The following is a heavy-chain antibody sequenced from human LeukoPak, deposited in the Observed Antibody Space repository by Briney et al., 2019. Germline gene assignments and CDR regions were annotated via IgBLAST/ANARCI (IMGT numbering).Heavy chain of an antibody. Sequence: GGSLRLSCAAPGFTFSSYAMHWVRQAPGKGLEWVAVISYDGSNKYYADSVKGRFTISRDNSKNTLYLQMNSLRAEDTAVYYCARGGSSSWYHDYYYYYGMDVWGQGTTVTVSS. CDR2: ISYDGSNK. D-gene: IGHD6-13*01. V-gene: IGHV3-30*04. CDR3: ARGGSSSWYHDYYYYYGMDV. CDR1: GFTFSSYA. J-gene: IGHJ6*02.